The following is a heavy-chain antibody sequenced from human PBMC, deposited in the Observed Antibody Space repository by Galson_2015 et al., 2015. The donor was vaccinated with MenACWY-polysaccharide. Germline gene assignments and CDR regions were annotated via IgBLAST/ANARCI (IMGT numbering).Heavy chain of an antibody. D-gene: IGHD6-19*01. Sequence: SLRLSCAASGFTFSDYYMTWIRQAPGKGLEWVSYISSSGSTIYYADSVKGRFTISRDNAKNSLYLQMNSLRAEDTAVYYCARGQSTVAGTRLSYYYGMDVWGQGTTVAVSS. V-gene: IGHV3-11*01. CDR1: GFTFSDYY. CDR2: ISSSGSTI. CDR3: ARGQSTVAGTRLSYYYGMDV. J-gene: IGHJ6*02.